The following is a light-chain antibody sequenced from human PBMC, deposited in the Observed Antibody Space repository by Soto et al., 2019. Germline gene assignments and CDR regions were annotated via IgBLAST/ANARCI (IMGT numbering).Light chain of an antibody. CDR2: EVS. CDR1: SSDVGNYKL. J-gene: IGLJ1*01. V-gene: IGLV2-23*02. Sequence: QSALTQPASVSGSPGESITISCTGTSSDVGNYKLVSWYQQHPGKAPKVMIYEVSKRPSGVSNRFSGSKSGNTASLTISGLQAEDEADYYCCSRAGNNLPVVFGTGTKLTVL. CDR3: CSRAGNNLPVV.